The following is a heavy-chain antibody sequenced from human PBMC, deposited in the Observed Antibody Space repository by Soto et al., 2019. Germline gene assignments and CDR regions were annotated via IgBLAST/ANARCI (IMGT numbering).Heavy chain of an antibody. J-gene: IGHJ4*02. Sequence: QVRLVQSGPEVRRPGASVTVSCKASGYTFTHYFIHWVRRAPGQGLEWMGYINPKSGDTHYPQTFRGRVSMTVDTSTDTASVGLSSLKSDDTADYFCARVPGHKNSRGDFWGQGTPITVSS. CDR1: GYTFTHYF. CDR2: INPKSGDT. V-gene: IGHV1-2*02. CDR3: ARVPGHKNSRGDF. D-gene: IGHD2-21*01.